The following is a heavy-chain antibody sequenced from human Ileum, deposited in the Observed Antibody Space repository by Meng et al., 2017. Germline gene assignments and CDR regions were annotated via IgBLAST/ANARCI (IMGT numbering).Heavy chain of an antibody. Sequence: QGHLVQSGAEVKEPGASVKVSCKASGYSFTGYYMHWIRQAPGQGLEWMGRINPNGGGTIYAQNFQGTVTMTSDTSINTAYMELSRLTFDDTAMYFCGTIEGAAGTTWGQGTLVTVSS. CDR3: GTIEGAAGTT. J-gene: IGHJ4*02. D-gene: IGHD6-13*01. CDR2: INPNGGGT. CDR1: GYSFTGYY. V-gene: IGHV1-2*06.